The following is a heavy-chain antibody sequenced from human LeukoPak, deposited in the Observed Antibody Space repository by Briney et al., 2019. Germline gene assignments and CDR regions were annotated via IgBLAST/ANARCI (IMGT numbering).Heavy chain of an antibody. J-gene: IGHJ2*01. CDR1: GFTCSSYW. CDR2: IKQDGSEK. CDR3: AKLVVVTATYWYFDL. Sequence: GGSLRLSCAASGFTCSSYWMSWVRQAPGRGLQWVANIKQDGSEKYYADSVEGRFTISRDNAKNTLYLQMNSLRAEDTAVYYCAKLVVVTATYWYFDLWGRSTLVGVSS. D-gene: IGHD2-21*02. V-gene: IGHV3-7*03.